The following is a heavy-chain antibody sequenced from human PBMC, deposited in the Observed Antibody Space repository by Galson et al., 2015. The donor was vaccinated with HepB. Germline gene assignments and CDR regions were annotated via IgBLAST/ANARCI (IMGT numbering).Heavy chain of an antibody. V-gene: IGHV3-21*01. Sequence: SLRLSCAASGFTFSSYSMNWVRQAPGKGLEWVSSISSSSSYIHYADSVKGRFTISRDNAKNSLYLQMNSLRAEDTAVYYCARSPVGYCSSTSCYMDYYYYMDVWGKVTTVTVSS. CDR3: ARSPVGYCSSTSCYMDYYYYMDV. D-gene: IGHD2-2*02. CDR1: GFTFSSYS. CDR2: ISSSSSYI. J-gene: IGHJ6*03.